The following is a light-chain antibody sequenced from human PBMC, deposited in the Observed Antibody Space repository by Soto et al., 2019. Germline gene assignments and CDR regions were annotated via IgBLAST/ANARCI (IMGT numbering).Light chain of an antibody. CDR2: RDN. CDR3: SAWDDNIYGPV. V-gene: IGLV1-44*01. CDR1: SSDIDSNP. J-gene: IGLJ2*01. Sequence: QSVLTQPPSASGTPGQRVAISCSGGSSDIDSNPVNWYLHLPGAAPKLLIYRDNQRPSGVPDRFSGSKSGTSASLTISGLQSEDEADYFCSAWDDNIYGPVFGGGTKLTVL.